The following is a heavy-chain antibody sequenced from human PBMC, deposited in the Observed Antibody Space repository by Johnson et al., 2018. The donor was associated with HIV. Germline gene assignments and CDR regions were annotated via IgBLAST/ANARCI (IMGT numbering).Heavy chain of an antibody. V-gene: IGHV3-64*01. CDR2: ISSNGGST. CDR3: ARDQRWWLQSPGAFDI. Sequence: AISSNGGSTYYANSVKGRFTISRDNSKNTLYLQMGSLRAEDMAVYYCARDQRWWLQSPGAFDIWGQGTMVTVSS. D-gene: IGHD5-24*01. J-gene: IGHJ3*02.